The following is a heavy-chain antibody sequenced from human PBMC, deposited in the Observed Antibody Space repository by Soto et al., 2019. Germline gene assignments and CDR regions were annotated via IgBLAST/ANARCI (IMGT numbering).Heavy chain of an antibody. CDR1: GGSVSSGSYY. D-gene: IGHD4-17*01. CDR3: ASSRTTVTTRYLYYYGMDV. J-gene: IGHJ6*02. CDR2: IYYSGST. Sequence: SETLSLTCTVSGGSVSSGSYYWSWIRQPPGKGLEWIGYIYYSGSTNYNPSLKSRVTISVDTSKNQFSLKLSSVTAADTAVYYCASSRTTVTTRYLYYYGMDVWGQGTTVTVSS. V-gene: IGHV4-61*01.